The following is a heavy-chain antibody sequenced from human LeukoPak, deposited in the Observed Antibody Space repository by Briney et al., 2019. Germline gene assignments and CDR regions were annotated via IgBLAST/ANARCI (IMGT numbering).Heavy chain of an antibody. CDR1: GYTFISYY. J-gene: IGHJ3*02. D-gene: IGHD1-14*01. CDR3: AMGVGTSAFDI. CDR2: INPNSGST. V-gene: IGHV1-46*01. Sequence: ASVKVSCKTSGYTFISYYIHWVRQAPSQGLEWMGTINPNSGSTTYAQKVQDGVTMTRDTSTSTVHMELSSLRSEDTAVYYCAMGVGTSAFDIWGQGTMVTVSS.